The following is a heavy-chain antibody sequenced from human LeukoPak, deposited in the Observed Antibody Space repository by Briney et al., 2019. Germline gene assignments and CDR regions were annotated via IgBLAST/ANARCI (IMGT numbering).Heavy chain of an antibody. CDR2: ISSNGGTT. J-gene: IGHJ3*02. D-gene: IGHD7-27*01. CDR1: GLTFSIYA. V-gene: IGHV3-64D*06. CDR3: VKDHDWGAFHI. Sequence: PGGSLRLSCAASGLTFSIYALSWVRQAPGKGLEYVSGISSNGGTTYYADSVKGRFTISRDNSKNTLFLQMSSLRAEDTAVYYCVKDHDWGAFHIWGQGTMVTVSS.